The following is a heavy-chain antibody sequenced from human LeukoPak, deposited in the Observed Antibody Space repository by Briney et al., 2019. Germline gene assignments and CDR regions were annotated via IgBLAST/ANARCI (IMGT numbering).Heavy chain of an antibody. J-gene: IGHJ4*02. Sequence: ASVKVSCKASGYTFTSYYMHWVRQAPGQGLEWMGWISAYNGNTNYAQKLQGRVTMTTDTSTSTAYMELRSLRSDDTAVYYWARPSEAQGWYGADYWGQGTLVTVSS. CDR1: GYTFTSYY. V-gene: IGHV1-18*04. D-gene: IGHD6-19*01. CDR2: ISAYNGNT. CDR3: ARPSEAQGWYGADY.